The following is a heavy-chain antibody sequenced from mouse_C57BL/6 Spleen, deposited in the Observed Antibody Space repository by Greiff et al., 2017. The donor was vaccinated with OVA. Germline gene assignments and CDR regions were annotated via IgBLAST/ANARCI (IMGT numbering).Heavy chain of an antibody. CDR3: ARIYYYGSSRNFFDY. CDR1: GYTFTSYG. J-gene: IGHJ2*01. CDR2: IYPRSGNT. V-gene: IGHV1-81*01. Sequence: QVQLQQSGAELARPGASVKLSCKASGYTFTSYGISWVKQRTGQGLEWIGEIYPRSGNTYYNEKFKGKATLTADKSSSTAYMELRSLTSEDSAVYFCARIYYYGSSRNFFDYWGQGTTLTVSS. D-gene: IGHD1-1*01.